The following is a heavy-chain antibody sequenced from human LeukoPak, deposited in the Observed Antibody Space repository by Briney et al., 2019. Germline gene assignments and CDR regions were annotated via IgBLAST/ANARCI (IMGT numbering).Heavy chain of an antibody. Sequence: QPGGSLRLSCAASGFTFSSYAMHWVRQAPGKGLEWVALIWYDGSNKYYADSVKGRFTISKDNSKNTLYLQMNSLRAEDTAVYYCARARGWEVNYYYYYMDVWGKGTTVTVSS. CDR2: IWYDGSNK. V-gene: IGHV3-33*08. CDR3: ARARGWEVNYYYYYMDV. D-gene: IGHD1-26*01. CDR1: GFTFSSYA. J-gene: IGHJ6*03.